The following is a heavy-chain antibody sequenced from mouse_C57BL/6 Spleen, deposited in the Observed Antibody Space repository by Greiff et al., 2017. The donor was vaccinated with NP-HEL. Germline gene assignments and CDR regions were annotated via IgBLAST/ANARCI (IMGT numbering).Heavy chain of an antibody. V-gene: IGHV3-6*01. D-gene: IGHD2-2*01. CDR1: GYSITSGYY. J-gene: IGHJ4*01. CDR3: ARSMGGYDRAMDY. CDR2: ISYDGSN. Sequence: EVKLVESGPGLVKPSQSLSLTCSVTGYSITSGYYWNWIRQFPGNKLEWMGYISYDGSNNYNPSLKNRISITRDTSKNQFFLKLNSVTTEDTATYYCARSMGGYDRAMDYWGQGTSVTVSS.